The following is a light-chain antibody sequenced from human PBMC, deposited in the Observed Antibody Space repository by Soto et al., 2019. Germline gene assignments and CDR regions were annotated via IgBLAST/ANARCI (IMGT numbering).Light chain of an antibody. Sequence: DAQMTQSPPSLPASVGDTVTISCRASQSIGTYLDWYQHKPGKAPKLLIYAASSLQSGVPSRFSGSGSWTDLTLTISSLQAEDFATYYCQESHSTFGQGTKLEIK. V-gene: IGKV1-39*01. J-gene: IGKJ2*01. CDR2: AAS. CDR1: QSIGTY. CDR3: QESHST.